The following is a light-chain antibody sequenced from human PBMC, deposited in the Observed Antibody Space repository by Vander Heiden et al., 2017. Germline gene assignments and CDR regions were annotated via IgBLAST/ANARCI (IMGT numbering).Light chain of an antibody. Sequence: DIVVTQSPDSLAVSLGERAPLNCQSSTTVLSRYNKKNYLAGYQQKPGQPPKLLIYWASTREAGVPYRFSGSGSGTDVTLTISSLQAEDVAVYYCQQYFSTPYTFGHGTKLEIK. CDR2: WAS. V-gene: IGKV4-1*01. J-gene: IGKJ2*01. CDR1: TTVLSRYNKKNY. CDR3: QQYFSTPYT.